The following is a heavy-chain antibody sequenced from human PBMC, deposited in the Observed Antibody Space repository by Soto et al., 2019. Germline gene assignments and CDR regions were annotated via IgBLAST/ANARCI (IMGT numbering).Heavy chain of an antibody. CDR3: ASSRLSSIAARS. Sequence: ASVKVSCKASVYTFTGYYMHWVRQAPGQAREWMGWINPNSGRRNYAQQFQGRDTMTRDTSISTAYMELSRLRSDDTAVYYCASSRLSSIAARSWGQGTLVTVSS. CDR1: VYTFTGYY. V-gene: IGHV1-2*02. J-gene: IGHJ4*02. CDR2: INPNSGRR. D-gene: IGHD6-6*01.